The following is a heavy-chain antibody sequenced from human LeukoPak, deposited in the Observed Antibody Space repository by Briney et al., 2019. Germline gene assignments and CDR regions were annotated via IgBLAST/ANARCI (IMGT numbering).Heavy chain of an antibody. V-gene: IGHV4-59*01. Sequence: SETLSLTCTVSGGSISSYYWTWIRQPPGKALEWIGYIYYSGRTSYNPSLKSRVTISVDTSKNQFSLKLSSVTAADTAVYYGARGGRYYDILTGYSPGAFDIWGQGTMVTVS. CDR1: GGSISSYY. CDR3: ARGGRYYDILTGYSPGAFDI. D-gene: IGHD3-9*01. J-gene: IGHJ3*02. CDR2: IYYSGRT.